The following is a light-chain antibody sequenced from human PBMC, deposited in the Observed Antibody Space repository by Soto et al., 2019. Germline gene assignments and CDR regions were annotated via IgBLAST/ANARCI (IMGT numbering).Light chain of an antibody. CDR2: DAS. V-gene: IGKV3-20*01. Sequence: EIVLTQSPGTLSLSPGDRASLSCRASQSLSSSPLIWYQHKPGQAPRLLIYDASSKATGNPDRFSSGGSGTVFTLTIRRLAPEDFAVYYCQHLSSFGQGTKVEIK. CDR3: QHLSS. J-gene: IGKJ1*01. CDR1: QSLSSSP.